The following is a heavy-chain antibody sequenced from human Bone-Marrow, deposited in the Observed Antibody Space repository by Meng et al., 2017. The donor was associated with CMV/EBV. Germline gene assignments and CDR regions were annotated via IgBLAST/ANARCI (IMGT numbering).Heavy chain of an antibody. J-gene: IGHJ5*02. CDR1: GFTFTSSA. V-gene: IGHV1-58*01. D-gene: IGHD5-12*01. Sequence: SVKVSCKASGFTFTSSAVQWVRQARGQRLEWIGWIVVGSGNTNYAQKFQERVTITRDMSTSTAYMELSSLRSEDTAVYYCARDRRGYSGYNLWFDPWGQGTLVTVSS. CDR3: ARDRRGYSGYNLWFDP. CDR2: IVVGSGNT.